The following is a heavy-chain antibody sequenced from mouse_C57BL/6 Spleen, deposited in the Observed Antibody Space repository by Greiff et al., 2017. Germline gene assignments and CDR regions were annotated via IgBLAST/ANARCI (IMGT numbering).Heavy chain of an antibody. D-gene: IGHD2-4*01. Sequence: QVQLQQPGAELVKPGASVKLSCKASGYTFTSYWMHWVKQRPGRGLEGSGRIDPNSGGTKYNEKFKSKATLTVDKPSSTAYMQLSSLTSEDSAVYYCARDPLDYDFYYYAMDYWGQGTSVTVSS. V-gene: IGHV1-72*01. J-gene: IGHJ4*01. CDR3: ARDPLDYDFYYYAMDY. CDR1: GYTFTSYW. CDR2: IDPNSGGT.